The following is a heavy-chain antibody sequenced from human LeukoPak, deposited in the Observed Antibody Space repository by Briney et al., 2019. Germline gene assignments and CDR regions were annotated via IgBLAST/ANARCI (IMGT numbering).Heavy chain of an antibody. CDR2: IYYSGST. V-gene: IGHV4-59*01. J-gene: IGHJ5*02. Sequence: SETLSLTCTVSGGSISSYYWSWIRQPPGKGLEWIAYIYYSGSTNYNPSLKSRVTISVVTSNNQFSQKLSSVTAADTAVYYCARGEDYYGSGSYLFGWFDPWGQGTLVTVSS. D-gene: IGHD3-10*01. CDR3: ARGEDYYGSGSYLFGWFDP. CDR1: GGSISSYY.